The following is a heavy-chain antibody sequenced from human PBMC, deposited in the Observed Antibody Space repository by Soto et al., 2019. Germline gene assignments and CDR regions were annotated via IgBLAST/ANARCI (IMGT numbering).Heavy chain of an antibody. CDR3: ARGSYYRGCV. D-gene: IGHD3-10*01. CDR1: GDSVSSNSAA. V-gene: IGHV6-1*01. Sequence: SHTLSLTCVISGDSVSSNSAAWNWIRQSPSRGLEWLGRTYYRSNWYTDYAVSVKSRITISPDTSKNQFSLQLNSVTPEDTAVYCCARGSYYRGCVWGKGNLVTFSS. CDR2: TYYRSNWYT. J-gene: IGHJ4*02.